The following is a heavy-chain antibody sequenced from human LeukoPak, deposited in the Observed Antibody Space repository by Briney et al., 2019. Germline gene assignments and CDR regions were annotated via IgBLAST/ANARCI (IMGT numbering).Heavy chain of an antibody. J-gene: IGHJ4*02. D-gene: IGHD3-9*01. V-gene: IGHV3-66*01. CDR3: ARDGYDIFTGYHGY. CDR1: GFTVSSNY. Sequence: GGYLRLYCAASGFTVSSNYMSWVRQAPGQGLEWVSVIYSGGSTYYADSVKGRFTISRDNSKNTLYLQMNSLRAEATAVYYCARDGYDIFTGYHGYWGQGALVTVSS. CDR2: IYSGGST.